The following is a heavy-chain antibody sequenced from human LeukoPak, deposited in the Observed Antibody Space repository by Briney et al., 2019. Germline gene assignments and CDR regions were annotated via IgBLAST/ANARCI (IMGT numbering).Heavy chain of an antibody. Sequence: GASVKVSCKASGYTFTSYGISWVRQAPGQGLEWMGWISAYNGNTNYAQKLQGRVTMTTDTSTSTAYMELRSLRSDDTAVYYCARDWAPHYYDSSGFWGQGTLVTVSS. D-gene: IGHD3-22*01. J-gene: IGHJ4*02. CDR2: ISAYNGNT. CDR3: ARDWAPHYYDSSGF. CDR1: GYTFTSYG. V-gene: IGHV1-18*01.